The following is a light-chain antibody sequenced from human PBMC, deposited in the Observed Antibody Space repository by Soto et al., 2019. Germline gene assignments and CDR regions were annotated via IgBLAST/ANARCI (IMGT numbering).Light chain of an antibody. J-gene: IGKJ5*01. CDR1: QSISSY. CDR3: QQYGSSPIT. V-gene: IGKV1-39*01. Sequence: DIQMTHSPSSLSASVGDRVTITCRASQSISSYLNWYQQKPGKAPKLLIYAASSLQSGVPSRFSGSGSGTDFTLTISRLEPEDFAVYYCQQYGSSPITFGQGTRLEIK. CDR2: AAS.